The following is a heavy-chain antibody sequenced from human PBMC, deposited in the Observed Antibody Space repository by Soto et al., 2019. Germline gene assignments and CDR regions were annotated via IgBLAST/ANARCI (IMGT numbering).Heavy chain of an antibody. D-gene: IGHD2-21*01. J-gene: IGHJ4*02. CDR1: GFTFSSYS. Sequence: EVQLVESGGGLVKPGGSLRLSCAASGFTFSSYSMNWVRQAPGKGLEWVSSISSSSSYIYYADSVKGRFTISRDNAKNSLDLQMNRLRAEDTAVYYCARVERAYCGGDCYDYWGQGTLVTVSS. CDR3: ARVERAYCGGDCYDY. V-gene: IGHV3-21*01. CDR2: ISSSSSYI.